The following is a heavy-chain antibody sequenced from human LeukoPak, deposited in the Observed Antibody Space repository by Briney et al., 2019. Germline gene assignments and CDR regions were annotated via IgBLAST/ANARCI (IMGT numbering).Heavy chain of an antibody. CDR1: GGSISSYY. V-gene: IGHV4-4*07. J-gene: IGHJ3*02. CDR2: IYTSGST. D-gene: IGHD3-3*01. Sequence: SETLSLTCTVSGGSISSYYWSWIRRPAGKGLEWIGRIYTSGSTNYNPSLKSRVTMSVDTSKNQFSLKLSSVTAADTAVYYCARGGYYDFWSGYRDAFDIWGQGTMVTVSS. CDR3: ARGGYYDFWSGYRDAFDI.